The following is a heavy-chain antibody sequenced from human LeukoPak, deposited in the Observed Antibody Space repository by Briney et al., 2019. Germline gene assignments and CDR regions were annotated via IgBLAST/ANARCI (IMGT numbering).Heavy chain of an antibody. CDR2: ISYDGSNK. J-gene: IGHJ4*02. CDR3: AKPHSSGYYYSFDY. Sequence: SGGSLRLSCAASGFTFSSYAMHWVRQAPGKGLEWVAVISYDGSNKYYADSVKGRFTISRDNSKNTLYLQMNSLRAEDTAVYYCAKPHSSGYYYSFDYWGQGTLVTVSS. D-gene: IGHD3-22*01. V-gene: IGHV3-30-3*02. CDR1: GFTFSSYA.